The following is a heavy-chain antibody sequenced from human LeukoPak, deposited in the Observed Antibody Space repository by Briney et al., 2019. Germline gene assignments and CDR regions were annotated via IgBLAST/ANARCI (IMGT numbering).Heavy chain of an antibody. Sequence: PGGSLRLTCAASGFTFGSYAMYWLRQAPGKGLEWVSGISGSGGSTFYADSMKGRFTISRDNSENTVYLQMNSLRADDTAVYYCAKTTAGYSSGRYPGWPVDYWGQGTLVTVSS. CDR2: ISGSGGST. V-gene: IGHV3-23*01. J-gene: IGHJ4*02. CDR3: AKTTAGYSSGRYPGWPVDY. CDR1: GFTFGSYA. D-gene: IGHD6-19*01.